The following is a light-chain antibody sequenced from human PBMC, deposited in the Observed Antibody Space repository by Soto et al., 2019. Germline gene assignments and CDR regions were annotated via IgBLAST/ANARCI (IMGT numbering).Light chain of an antibody. CDR2: GAS. V-gene: IGKV3-15*01. CDR3: QQYSIWRT. CDR1: ESVSNN. Sequence: EILMTQSPATLSLSPGERATLSCRASESVSNNLAWYQQKAGQAPRLLIYGASTRATGIPARLSGSGSGTEFTLTISSLQSEDFAVYYCQQYSIWRTFGQGTKVDIK. J-gene: IGKJ1*01.